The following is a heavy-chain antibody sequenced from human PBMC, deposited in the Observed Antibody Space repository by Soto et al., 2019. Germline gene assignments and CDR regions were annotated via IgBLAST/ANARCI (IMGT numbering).Heavy chain of an antibody. V-gene: IGHV3-30-3*01. CDR3: ARGGAMVSPRNWYYYGMDV. D-gene: IGHD5-18*01. Sequence: GGSLRLSCAASGFTFSSYAMHWVRQSPGKGLEWVAVISYDGSNKYYADSVKGRFTISRDNSKNTLYLQMNSLRAEDTAVYYCARGGAMVSPRNWYYYGMDVWGQGTTVTVSS. J-gene: IGHJ6*02. CDR1: GFTFSSYA. CDR2: ISYDGSNK.